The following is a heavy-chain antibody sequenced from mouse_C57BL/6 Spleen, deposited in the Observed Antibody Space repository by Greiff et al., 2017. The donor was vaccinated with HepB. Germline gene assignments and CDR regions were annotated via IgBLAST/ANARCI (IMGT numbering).Heavy chain of an antibody. CDR2: IDPSDSYT. CDR1: GYTFTSYW. Sequence: QVQLQQPGAELVMPGASVKLSCKASGYTFTSYWMHWVKQRPGQGLEWIGEIDPSDSYTNYNQKFKGKSTLTVDKSSSTAYMQLSSLTSEDSAVYYCARRITTVVEGGYYFDYWGQGTTLTVSS. D-gene: IGHD1-1*01. V-gene: IGHV1-69*01. J-gene: IGHJ2*01. CDR3: ARRITTVVEGGYYFDY.